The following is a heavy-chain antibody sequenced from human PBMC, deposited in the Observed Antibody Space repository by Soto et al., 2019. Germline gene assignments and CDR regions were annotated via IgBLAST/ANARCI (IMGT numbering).Heavy chain of an antibody. CDR3: AREDFGDEAFDI. CDR2: IWYDGSNK. V-gene: IGHV3-33*01. Sequence: QVQLVESGGGVVQPGRSLRLSCAASGFTFSSYGMHWVRQAPGKGLEWVAVIWYDGSNKYYADSVKGRFTISRDNSKNTLYLQMNSLRAEDTAVYYCAREDFGDEAFDIWGQGTMVTVSS. J-gene: IGHJ3*02. D-gene: IGHD3-16*01. CDR1: GFTFSSYG.